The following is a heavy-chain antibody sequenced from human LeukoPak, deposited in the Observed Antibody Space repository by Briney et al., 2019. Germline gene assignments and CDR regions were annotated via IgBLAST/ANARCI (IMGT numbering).Heavy chain of an antibody. D-gene: IGHD6-19*01. Sequence: GASVKVSCKASGYTFTSYAMHWVRQAPGQRLEWMGWINAGNGNTKYSQKFQGRVTITRDTSASTAYMELSSLRSEDTAVYYCARVGYSSGWHEAPIFDYWGQGTLVTVSS. CDR1: GYTFTSYA. CDR2: INAGNGNT. J-gene: IGHJ4*02. V-gene: IGHV1-3*01. CDR3: ARVGYSSGWHEAPIFDY.